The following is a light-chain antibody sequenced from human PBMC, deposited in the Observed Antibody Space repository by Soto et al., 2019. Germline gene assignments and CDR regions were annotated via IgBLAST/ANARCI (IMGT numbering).Light chain of an antibody. V-gene: IGKV1-5*03. Sequence: DIQMTQSPSTLSASVGDRVTITCRASQSISSWLAWYQQKPGKAPKLLIYKAASLESGVPSRFSGSGSGTEFTLTISSLQPDDFATYYCQPYNSYNTFGQGTKVDIK. CDR1: QSISSW. CDR3: QPYNSYNT. CDR2: KAA. J-gene: IGKJ2*01.